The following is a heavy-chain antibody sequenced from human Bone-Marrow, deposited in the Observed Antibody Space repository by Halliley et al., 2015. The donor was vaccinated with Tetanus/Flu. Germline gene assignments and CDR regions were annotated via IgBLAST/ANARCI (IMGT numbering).Heavy chain of an antibody. CDR3: AHRHRTAAASGWDLGVFDI. Sequence: LVKPSQTLTLTCSFSGFSLSTSGVGVGWVRQSPGKALEWLAFIYWDDDKRYSPSLRSRLTVSKGTANNHVVLTMTNMDPVDTATYYCAHRHRTAAASGWDLGVFDIWGQGTMVTVSS. V-gene: IGHV2-5*02. CDR1: GFSLSTSGVG. J-gene: IGHJ3*02. D-gene: IGHD6-13*01. CDR2: IYWDDDK.